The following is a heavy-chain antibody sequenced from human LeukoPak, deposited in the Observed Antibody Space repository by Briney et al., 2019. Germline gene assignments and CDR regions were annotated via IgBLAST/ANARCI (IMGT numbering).Heavy chain of an antibody. CDR3: ARGPHDTAYYFDQ. Sequence: GASVKVSCKASGYTFTGYYMHWLRQAPGQGLEWMGRINPNSGGTNYAQKFQGRVTMTRDTSISTAYMELSRLRSDDTAVYYCARGPHDTAYYFDQWGQGTLVTVSS. D-gene: IGHD5-18*01. V-gene: IGHV1-2*06. CDR1: GYTFTGYY. CDR2: INPNSGGT. J-gene: IGHJ4*02.